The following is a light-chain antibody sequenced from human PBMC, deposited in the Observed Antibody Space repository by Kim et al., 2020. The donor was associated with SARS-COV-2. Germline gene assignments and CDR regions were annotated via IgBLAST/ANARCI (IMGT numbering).Light chain of an antibody. CDR1: QNVDSAS. CDR2: ATS. Sequence: PGPSATLSCRSSQNVDSASLAWYQQKPGQAPSLLIYATSTRATGIPDRFSGSGSGTDFTLTINRLETEDFAVYYCQQYGGSPLYSFGQGTKLEI. CDR3: QQYGGSPLYS. J-gene: IGKJ2*03. V-gene: IGKV3-20*01.